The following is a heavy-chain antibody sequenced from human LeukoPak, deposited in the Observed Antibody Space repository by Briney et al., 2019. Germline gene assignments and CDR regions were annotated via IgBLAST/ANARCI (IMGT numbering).Heavy chain of an antibody. D-gene: IGHD2-21*01. J-gene: IGHJ4*02. V-gene: IGHV4-59*12. CDR2: ISYSGST. Sequence: SETLSLTCTVSGGSISSYYWSWIRQSPGKALEWIGYISYSGSTNYNPSLSSRVTISVDTSKNQFSLDLRSVTAADTAVYFCATSLFLNTEAPGYWGQGTLVTVSS. CDR3: ATSLFLNTEAPGY. CDR1: GGSISSYY.